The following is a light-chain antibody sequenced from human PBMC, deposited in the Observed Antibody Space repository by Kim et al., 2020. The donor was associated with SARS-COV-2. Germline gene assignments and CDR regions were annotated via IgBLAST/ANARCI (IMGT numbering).Light chain of an antibody. CDR1: QSISSY. Sequence: DIQMTQSPSSLSASVGDRVTITCRASQSISSYLNWYQQKPGKAPKLLIYAASSLQSGVPSRFSGSGSGTDFTLTISSLQPEDFATYYCQQSYSTPRSGYTFCQGTKLEI. CDR2: AAS. J-gene: IGKJ2*01. CDR3: QQSYSTPRSGYT. V-gene: IGKV1-39*01.